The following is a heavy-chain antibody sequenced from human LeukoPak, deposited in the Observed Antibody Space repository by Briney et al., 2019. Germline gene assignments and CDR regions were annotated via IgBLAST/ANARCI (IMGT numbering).Heavy chain of an antibody. CDR3: ASAEWSRSAEYFQH. CDR1: GGSISRYY. Sequence: SETLSLTCTVSGGSISRYYWSWIRQPAGKGLEWIGRIYTSGSTNYNHSLKSRVTISVDKSKNQFSLKLSAVTAADTAVYYWASAEWSRSAEYFQHWGQGTLVTVSS. D-gene: IGHD3-3*01. CDR2: IYTSGST. V-gene: IGHV4-4*07. J-gene: IGHJ1*01.